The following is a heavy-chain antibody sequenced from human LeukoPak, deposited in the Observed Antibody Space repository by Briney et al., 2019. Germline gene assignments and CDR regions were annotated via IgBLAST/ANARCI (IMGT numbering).Heavy chain of an antibody. Sequence: SETLSLTCTVSGGSISSYYWSWIRQPPGKGLEWIGYIYYSGSTNYNPSLKSRVTISVDTSKNQFSLKLSSVTAADTAVYYCARHVPKLWLVPLFDYWGQGTLVTVSS. CDR3: ARHVPKLWLVPLFDY. CDR1: GGSISSYY. D-gene: IGHD6-19*01. CDR2: IYYSGST. V-gene: IGHV4-59*08. J-gene: IGHJ4*02.